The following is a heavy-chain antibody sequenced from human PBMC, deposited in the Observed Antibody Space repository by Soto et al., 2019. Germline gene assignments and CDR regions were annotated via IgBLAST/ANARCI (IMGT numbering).Heavy chain of an antibody. CDR2: IWYDGSNK. CDR3: ARDITRSLFDY. Sequence: ESGGGVVQPGRSLRLSCAASGFTFSNYGMHWVRQAPGKGLEWVALIWYDGSNKYYADSVKGRFTISRDNSKNTLYVQMNSLRAEDTAVYYCARDITRSLFDYWGQGTLVTVSS. J-gene: IGHJ4*02. V-gene: IGHV3-33*01. CDR1: GFTFSNYG. D-gene: IGHD1-20*01.